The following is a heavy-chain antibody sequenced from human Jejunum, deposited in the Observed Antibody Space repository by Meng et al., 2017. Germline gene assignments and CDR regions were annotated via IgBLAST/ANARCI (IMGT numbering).Heavy chain of an antibody. CDR3: ARDHLPFGWFDP. Sequence: EQLEDAGGCLDVSGCSLSIAVAAAGFSFSEFYITWSRKAPGKGLEWVAYISGRSSAIYYADSVRGRFTISRDNAKNSVYLQMNSLRAEDTAVYYCARDHLPFGWFDPWGQGTLVTVSS. D-gene: IGHD3-16*01. J-gene: IGHJ5*02. CDR2: ISGRSSAI. V-gene: IGHV3-11*01. CDR1: GFSFSEFY.